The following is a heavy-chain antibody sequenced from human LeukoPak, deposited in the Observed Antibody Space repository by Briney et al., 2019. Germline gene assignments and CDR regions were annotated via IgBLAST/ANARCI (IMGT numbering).Heavy chain of an antibody. CDR3: TKGGVRYGSWYNFVFDY. Sequence: GGSLRLSCAASGFTFDDYAMHWVRQAPGKGLEWVSLISWDGDSTYYSDSVKGRFTISRDNSKNSLYLQMNSLRTEDTALYYCTKGGVRYGSWYNFVFDYWGQGTLVTVSS. CDR2: ISWDGDST. V-gene: IGHV3-43D*03. D-gene: IGHD6-13*01. J-gene: IGHJ4*02. CDR1: GFTFDDYA.